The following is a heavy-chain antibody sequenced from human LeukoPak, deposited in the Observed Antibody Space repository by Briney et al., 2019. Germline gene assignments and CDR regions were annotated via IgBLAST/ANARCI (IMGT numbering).Heavy chain of an antibody. CDR1: GYSFTSYW. Sequence: GESLKISCKGSGYSFTSYWIGWVRQMPGKGLEWMGIIYPGDSDTRYSPSFQGQVTISADKSISTAYLQWSSLKAPDTAMYYCARRYFDWLSNQYYFDYWGQGTLVTVSS. CDR2: IYPGDSDT. CDR3: ARRYFDWLSNQYYFDY. V-gene: IGHV5-51*01. J-gene: IGHJ4*02. D-gene: IGHD3-9*01.